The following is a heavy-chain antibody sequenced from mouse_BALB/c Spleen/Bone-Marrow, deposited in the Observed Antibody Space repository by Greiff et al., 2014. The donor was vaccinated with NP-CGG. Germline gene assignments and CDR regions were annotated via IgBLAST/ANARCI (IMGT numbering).Heavy chain of an antibody. CDR1: GFNIKDTY. CDR3: ARYYYGSSYFDY. CDR2: IDPANGNT. D-gene: IGHD1-1*01. V-gene: IGHV14-3*02. Sequence: EVKLMESGAELVKPGASVKLSCTASGFNIKDTYMHWVKQRPEQGLEWIGRIDPANGNTKYDPKFQGKATITADTSSNTAYLQLSSLTSEDIAVYYCARYYYGSSYFDYWGQGTTLTVSS. J-gene: IGHJ2*01.